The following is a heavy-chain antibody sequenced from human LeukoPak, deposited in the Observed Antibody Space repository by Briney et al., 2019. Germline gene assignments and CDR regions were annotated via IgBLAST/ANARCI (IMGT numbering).Heavy chain of an antibody. J-gene: IGHJ4*02. D-gene: IGHD3-22*01. V-gene: IGHV1-69*05. CDR3: ARNHDXTGYYDAYFDY. Sequence: SVKVSCKASGGTFSNYAINWVRQAPGQGLDWMGGIIPMFATVNYAQKFQGRVTITTDESTNTAYMELSGLRSEDTAVYYCARNHDXTGYYDAYFDYWGQGTLVTVSS. CDR1: GGTFSNYA. CDR2: IIPMFATV.